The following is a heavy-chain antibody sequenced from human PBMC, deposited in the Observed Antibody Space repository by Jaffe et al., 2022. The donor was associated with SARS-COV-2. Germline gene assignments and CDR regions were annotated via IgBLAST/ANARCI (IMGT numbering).Heavy chain of an antibody. CDR3: AATYLGSCSGGSCYLVH. V-gene: IGHV5-51*01. Sequence: EVQLVQSGAEVKKPGESLKISCKGSGYSFTSYWIGWVRQVPGKGLEWVGIIYPGDSDTRYSPSLQGQVTISADKSISTAYLQWSTLKASDTAMYYCAATYLGSCSGGSCYLVHWGQGTLVTVSS. J-gene: IGHJ4*02. D-gene: IGHD2-15*01. CDR2: IYPGDSDT. CDR1: GYSFTSYW.